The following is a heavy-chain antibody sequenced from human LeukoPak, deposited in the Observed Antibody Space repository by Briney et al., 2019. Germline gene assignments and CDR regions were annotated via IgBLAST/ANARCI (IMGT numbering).Heavy chain of an antibody. V-gene: IGHV3-53*01. CDR3: ARGISTSGWLDY. CDR1: GFTVSSNY. D-gene: IGHD6-19*01. Sequence: PGGSLRLSCAASGFTVSSNYMSWVRQAPGKGLEWVSVIYSGGSTYYADSVKGRFTISRDDSKNTLYLLMNSLRGDDTAVYYCARGISTSGWLDYWGQGTLVTVSS. J-gene: IGHJ4*02. CDR2: IYSGGST.